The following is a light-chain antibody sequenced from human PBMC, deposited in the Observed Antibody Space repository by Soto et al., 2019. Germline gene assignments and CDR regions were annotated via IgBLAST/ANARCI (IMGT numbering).Light chain of an antibody. Sequence: DIQMTQSPSTLSASVGARVPITCRASQSISSWLAWYQQKPGKAPKLLIYDASSLESGVPSRFSGSGSGTEFTLTISSLQPDDFATYYCQQYNSYSWTFGQGTEVDIK. CDR1: QSISSW. CDR2: DAS. V-gene: IGKV1-5*01. J-gene: IGKJ1*01. CDR3: QQYNSYSWT.